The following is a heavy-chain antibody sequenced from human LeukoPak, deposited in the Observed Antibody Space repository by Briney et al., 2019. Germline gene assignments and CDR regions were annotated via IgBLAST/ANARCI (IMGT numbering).Heavy chain of an antibody. D-gene: IGHD4-23*01. CDR2: IIPIFGTA. CDR1: GYTFTGYY. V-gene: IGHV1-69*13. J-gene: IGHJ4*02. Sequence: GASVTVSCKASGYTFTGYYMHWVRQAPGQGLEWMGGIIPIFGTANYAQKFQGRVTITADESTSTAYMELSSLRSEDTAVYYCAREAYGGNSGYFDYWGQGTLVTVSS. CDR3: AREAYGGNSGYFDY.